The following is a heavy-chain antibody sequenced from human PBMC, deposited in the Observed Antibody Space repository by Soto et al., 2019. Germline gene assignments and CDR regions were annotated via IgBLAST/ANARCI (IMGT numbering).Heavy chain of an antibody. J-gene: IGHJ4*02. D-gene: IGHD3-22*01. CDR3: ARGLDYDSSGYYLDF. CDR2: IQYHGINK. CDR1: GFTFSTYG. V-gene: IGHV3-30*02. Sequence: GGSLRLSCAASGFTFSTYGMHWVRQAPGKGLEWVAFIQYHGINKDCADSVKGRFTISRDNSRNTLYLQMNSLRAEDTAVYYCARGLDYDSSGYYLDFWGQGALVTVSS.